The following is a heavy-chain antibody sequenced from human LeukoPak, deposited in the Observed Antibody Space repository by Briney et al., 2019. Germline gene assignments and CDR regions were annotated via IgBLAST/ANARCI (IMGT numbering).Heavy chain of an antibody. D-gene: IGHD1-26*01. V-gene: IGHV4-59*01. CDR1: GGSIRSYY. CDR2: IYYSGST. J-gene: IGHJ3*02. Sequence: SETLSLTCTVSGGSIRSYYWSWIRQPPGKGLEWIGYIYYSGSTNCNPSLKSRVTISVDTSKNQFSLKLSSVTAADTAVYYCARVKRIVGATSAFDIWGQGTMVTVSS. CDR3: ARVKRIVGATSAFDI.